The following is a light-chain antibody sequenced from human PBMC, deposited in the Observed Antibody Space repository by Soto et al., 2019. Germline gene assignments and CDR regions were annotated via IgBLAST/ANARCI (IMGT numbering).Light chain of an antibody. CDR3: QQYHNWPPQYT. V-gene: IGKV3-15*01. CDR1: PGVASN. J-gene: IGKJ2*01. Sequence: EIVMTQSPASLSVSPGDGATLSCRASPGVASNVAWYQQKPGQGPRLLIHGASTRAVGVPARFSGSGSGTDFTLTISSLQSEDFAVYYCQQYHNWPPQYTFGQGTKLQIK. CDR2: GAS.